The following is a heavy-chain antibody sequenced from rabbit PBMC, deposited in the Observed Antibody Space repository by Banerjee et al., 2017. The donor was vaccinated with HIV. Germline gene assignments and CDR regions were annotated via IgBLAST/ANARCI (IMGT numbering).Heavy chain of an antibody. D-gene: IGHD6-1*01. CDR3: ASSVGYGYASFGL. CDR1: GFDFSSYG. J-gene: IGHJ4*01. Sequence: EQLVESGGGLVQPGGSLKLSCKASGFDFSSYGVSWVRQAPGKGLEWIGYITYGGSALYASWAKGRFTISRTSTTVDLKMTSLTAADTATYFCASSVGYGYASFGLWGPGTLVTVS. CDR2: ITYGGSA. V-gene: IGHV1S21*01.